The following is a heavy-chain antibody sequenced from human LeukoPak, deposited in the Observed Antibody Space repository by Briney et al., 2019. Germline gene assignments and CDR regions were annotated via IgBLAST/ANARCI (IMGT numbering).Heavy chain of an antibody. CDR3: ARAGLWFGELLPNWFDP. CDR1: GGSISSGGYS. D-gene: IGHD3-10*01. J-gene: IGHJ5*02. V-gene: IGHV4-31*03. CDR2: IYYSGST. Sequence: SETLSLTCTVSGGSISSGGYSWSWIRQHPGKGLEWIGYIYYSGSTYYNPSLKSRVTISVDTSKNQFSLKLSSVTAADTAMYYCARAGLWFGELLPNWFDPWGQGTLVTVSS.